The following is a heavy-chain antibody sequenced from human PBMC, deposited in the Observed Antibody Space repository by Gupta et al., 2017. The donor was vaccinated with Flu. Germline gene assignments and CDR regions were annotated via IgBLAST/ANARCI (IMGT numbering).Heavy chain of an antibody. V-gene: IGHV3-9*02. Sequence: EVQLVESGGGLVQPGKSLRLSCAASGFTSDDYAMQWVRQGPGKGLEWVSGITWNSDRTAYADSVKGRFTISRDNAKNSLYLQMNSLRPEDTALYYCTKDRNLRGVRIFGDGLDVWGQGTMVTVSS. CDR1: GFTSDDYA. J-gene: IGHJ3*01. CDR3: TKDRNLRGVRIFGDGLDV. CDR2: ITWNSDRT. D-gene: IGHD3-3*01.